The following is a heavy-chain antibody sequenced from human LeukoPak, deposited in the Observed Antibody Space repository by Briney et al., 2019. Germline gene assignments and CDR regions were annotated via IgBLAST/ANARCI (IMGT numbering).Heavy chain of an antibody. Sequence: GGSLRPSCVVSGIPFSDYYTNWIRQAPGKGLEWISYISSSSSYRDYAASVKGRFTISRDNAKNVLYLQMNSLRVEDTAVYYCAAGTAADYWGLGTLVAVSS. V-gene: IGHV3-11*03. D-gene: IGHD6-13*01. J-gene: IGHJ4*02. CDR3: AAGTAADY. CDR1: GIPFSDYY. CDR2: ISSSSSYR.